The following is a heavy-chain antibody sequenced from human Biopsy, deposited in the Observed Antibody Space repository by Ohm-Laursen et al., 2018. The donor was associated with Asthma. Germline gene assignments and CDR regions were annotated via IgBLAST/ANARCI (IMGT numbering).Heavy chain of an antibody. J-gene: IGHJ4*02. CDR1: GFVFRSHA. D-gene: IGHD3-3*01. CDR2: VSYDGGVA. CDR3: AKRRGYSDLTDFDH. Sequence: SLRLSCAATGFVFRSHAMHWVRQAPGKGLEWVAVVSYDGGVAHYADSMKGRFTISRDNAKSTLYLQMNRLRTDGTAVYYCAKRRGYSDLTDFDHWGQGTLVTVSS. V-gene: IGHV3-30*18.